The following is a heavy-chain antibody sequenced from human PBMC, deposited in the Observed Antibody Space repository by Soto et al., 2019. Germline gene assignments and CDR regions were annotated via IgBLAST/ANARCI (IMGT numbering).Heavy chain of an antibody. J-gene: IGHJ4*02. CDR1: GGAFNNYA. Sequence: QVQLVQSGAEVKKPGSSVKVSCKASGGAFNNYAISWVRQAPGQGLEWMGGIIPIFGTASYAQKFQGRVTITADEPTSTAYMDPGSLGSEDTAVYYCARARGGQPTTPFDYWGQGTLVTVSS. CDR2: IIPIFGTA. CDR3: ARARGGQPTTPFDY. V-gene: IGHV1-69*01. D-gene: IGHD1-1*01.